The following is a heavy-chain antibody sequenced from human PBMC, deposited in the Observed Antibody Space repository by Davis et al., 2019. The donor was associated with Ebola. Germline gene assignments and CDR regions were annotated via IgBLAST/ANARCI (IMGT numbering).Heavy chain of an antibody. V-gene: IGHV4-31*03. Sequence: MPSETLSLTCTVSGGSISSGGYYWSWIRQHPGKGLEWIGYIYYSGSTYYNPSLKSRVTISVDTSKNQFSLKLSSVTAADTAVYYCARDFGYSSKPGMDVWGQGTTVTVSS. CDR1: GGSISSGGYY. CDR2: IYYSGST. D-gene: IGHD6-13*01. J-gene: IGHJ6*02. CDR3: ARDFGYSSKPGMDV.